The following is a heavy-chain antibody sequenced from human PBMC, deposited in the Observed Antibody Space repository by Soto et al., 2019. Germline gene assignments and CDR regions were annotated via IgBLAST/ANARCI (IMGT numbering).Heavy chain of an antibody. V-gene: IGHV1-2*02. Sequence: QVQLVQSGTEVKRPGDSVKVSCKASGYTFTGYYVHWVRQAPGQGLEWMGWINPNSGETYLAQRFQGRCNMNKDTPIGPSYMERRGLTSDDTAVYYCAKGGAIVADGTRVYLYNAMDVWGQGTTVTVSS. J-gene: IGHJ6*02. CDR3: AKGGAIVADGTRVYLYNAMDV. CDR2: INPNSGET. CDR1: GYTFTGYY. D-gene: IGHD6-13*01.